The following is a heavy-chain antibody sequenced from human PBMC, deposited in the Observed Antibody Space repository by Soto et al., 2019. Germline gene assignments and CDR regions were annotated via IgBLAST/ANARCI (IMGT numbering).Heavy chain of an antibody. CDR3: ARRQHSSGWYAFDI. CDR1: GGSISSYY. D-gene: IGHD6-19*01. V-gene: IGHV4-59*08. J-gene: IGHJ3*02. Sequence: SETLSLTCTVSGGSISSYYWSWIRQPPGKGLEWIGYIYYSGSTNYNPSLKSRVTISVDTSKNQFSLKLSSVTAADTAVYYCARRQHSSGWYAFDIWGQGTMVTVSS. CDR2: IYYSGST.